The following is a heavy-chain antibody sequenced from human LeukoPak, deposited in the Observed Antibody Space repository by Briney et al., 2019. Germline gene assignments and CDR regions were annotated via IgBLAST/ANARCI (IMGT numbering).Heavy chain of an antibody. J-gene: IGHJ4*02. D-gene: IGHD6-6*01. Sequence: PGGSLRLSCAASGFTFSTYWMTWVRQALGKGLEWVANIKEDGSEIYYVDSVKGRFTISRDNAKNSLYLQMNSLRADDTAIYYCTRGGRSSGRLGYWGQGTLVTVSS. CDR2: IKEDGSEI. CDR3: TRGGRSSGRLGY. CDR1: GFTFSTYW. V-gene: IGHV3-7*01.